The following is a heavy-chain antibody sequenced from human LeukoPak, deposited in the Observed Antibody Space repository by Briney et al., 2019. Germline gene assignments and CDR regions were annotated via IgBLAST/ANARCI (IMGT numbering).Heavy chain of an antibody. Sequence: ASVKVSCKASGYTFTSYGISWVRQAPGQGLQWMGWISSSNGNTNYAQKLQGRVTMTTDTSTNTAYMELRSLRSDHTAVYYCARGLGSYPEIPLDYWGQGTLVTVSS. D-gene: IGHD3-16*02. CDR2: ISSSNGNT. V-gene: IGHV1-18*01. CDR1: GYTFTSYG. CDR3: ARGLGSYPEIPLDY. J-gene: IGHJ4*02.